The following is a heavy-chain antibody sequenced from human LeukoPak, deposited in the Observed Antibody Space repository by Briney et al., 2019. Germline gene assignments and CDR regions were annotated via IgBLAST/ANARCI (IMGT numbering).Heavy chain of an antibody. V-gene: IGHV4-34*01. Sequence: SGTLSLTCAVYGGSFSGYYWSWIRQPPGKGLEWIGEINHSGSTNYNPSLKSRVTISVDTSKNQFSLKLSSVTAADTAVYYCARERSMAYCGGDCHHPFDYWGQGTLVTVSS. CDR3: ARERSMAYCGGDCHHPFDY. D-gene: IGHD2-21*02. CDR1: GGSFSGYY. J-gene: IGHJ4*02. CDR2: INHSGST.